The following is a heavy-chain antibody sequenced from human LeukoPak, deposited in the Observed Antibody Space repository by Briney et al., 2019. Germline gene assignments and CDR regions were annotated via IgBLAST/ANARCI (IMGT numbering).Heavy chain of an antibody. V-gene: IGHV4-34*01. CDR3: ARGGLNSYGYFY. D-gene: IGHD5-18*01. CDR1: GGSFSGYY. CDR2: INHDEIV. J-gene: IGHJ4*02. Sequence: PSETLSLTCAVYGGSFSGYYWSWIRQAPGGKLEWIGEINHDEIVNYNPSLKSRVSMSVDTSRSRFSLELTSVTAADTALYYCARGGLNSYGYFYWGQGISVTVSS.